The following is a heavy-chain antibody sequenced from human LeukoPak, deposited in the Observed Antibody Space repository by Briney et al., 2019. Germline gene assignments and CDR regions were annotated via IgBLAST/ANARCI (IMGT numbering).Heavy chain of an antibody. V-gene: IGHV1-46*01. CDR3: ARAGDIDYGDYDATSFDY. CDR1: GYTFTSYY. D-gene: IGHD4-17*01. CDR2: INPSGGST. J-gene: IGHJ4*02. Sequence: ASVKVSCKASGYTFTSYYMHWVRQAPGQGLEWMGIINPSGGSTSYAQKFQGRVTMTRDTSTSTVHMELSSLRSEDTAVYYCARAGDIDYGDYDATSFDYWGQGTLVTVSS.